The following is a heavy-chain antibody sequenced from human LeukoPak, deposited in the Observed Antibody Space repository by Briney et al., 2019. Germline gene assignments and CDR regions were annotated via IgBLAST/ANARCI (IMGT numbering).Heavy chain of an antibody. Sequence: SETLSLTCTVSGGSISSYYWSWIRQPPGKGLEWIGSIYYSGSTYYNPSLKSRVTISVDTSKNQFSLKLSSVTAADTAVYYCARTALAAAGTFDYWGQGTLVTVSS. V-gene: IGHV4-39*01. CDR3: ARTALAAAGTFDY. CDR1: GGSISSYY. CDR2: IYYSGST. J-gene: IGHJ4*02. D-gene: IGHD6-13*01.